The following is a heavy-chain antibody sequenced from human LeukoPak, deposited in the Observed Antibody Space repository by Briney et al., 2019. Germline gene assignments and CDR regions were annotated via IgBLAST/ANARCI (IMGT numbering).Heavy chain of an antibody. D-gene: IGHD2-2*01. CDR3: ARVAFYCSSTSCYGDYYYYYMDV. CDR1: GGSFSGYY. J-gene: IGHJ6*03. Sequence: SETLSLTCAVYGGSFSGYYWSWIRQPPGKGLEWIGEINHSGSTNYNPSLKSRVTISVDTSKNQFSLKLSSVTAADTAVYYCARVAFYCSSTSCYGDYYYYYMDVWGKGTTVTVSS. CDR2: INHSGST. V-gene: IGHV4-34*01.